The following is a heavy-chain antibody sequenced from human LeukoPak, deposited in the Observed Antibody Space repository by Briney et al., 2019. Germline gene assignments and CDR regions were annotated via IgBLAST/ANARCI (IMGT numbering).Heavy chain of an antibody. D-gene: IGHD3-10*01. CDR1: GYSISSGYY. CDR2: IYHSGKT. V-gene: IGHV4-38-2*02. J-gene: IGHJ4*02. Sequence: SETLSLTCTVSGYSISSGYYWGWIRQPPGKGLDWIGAIYHSGKTYYNPSLGTRVTMSVDTSSNKFSLRLSSVTAADTAVYYCARGGPYFDYWGQGTPVTVSS. CDR3: ARGGPYFDY.